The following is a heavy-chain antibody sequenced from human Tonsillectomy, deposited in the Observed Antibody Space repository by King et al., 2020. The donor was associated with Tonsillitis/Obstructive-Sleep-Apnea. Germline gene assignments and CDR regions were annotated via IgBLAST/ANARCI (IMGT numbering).Heavy chain of an antibody. CDR2: IVVGSGNT. V-gene: IGHV1-58*01. D-gene: IGHD6-13*01. J-gene: IGHJ4*02. Sequence: QLVQSGPEVKKPGTSVKVSCKASGFTFTSSAVQWVRQARGQRLEWIGWIVVGSGNTNYAQKFQERVTITRDMSTSTAYMELSSLRSEDTAVYYCAADRLRATGPKTIAAKDYWGQGTLVTVSS. CDR3: AADRLRATGPKTIAAKDY. CDR1: GFTFTSSA.